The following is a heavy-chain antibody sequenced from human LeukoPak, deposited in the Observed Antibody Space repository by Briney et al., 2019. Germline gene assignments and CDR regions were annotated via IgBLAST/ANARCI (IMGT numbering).Heavy chain of an antibody. J-gene: IGHJ4*02. CDR1: GFTFSSYE. Sequence: GGSLRLSCAASGFTFSSYEMNWVRQAPGKGVEWLSYINYNGESIYYADSVKGRFTVSRDNAGGSLYLQMNSLRGEDTAVYYCARDTIRGNDYWGQGTLVTVSS. V-gene: IGHV3-48*03. D-gene: IGHD3-3*01. CDR3: ARDTIRGNDY. CDR2: INYNGESI.